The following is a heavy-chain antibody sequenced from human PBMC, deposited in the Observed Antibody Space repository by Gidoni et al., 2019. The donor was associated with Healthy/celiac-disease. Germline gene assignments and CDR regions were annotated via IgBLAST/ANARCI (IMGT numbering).Heavy chain of an antibody. Sequence: QVQLVQSGAEVKKPGASVKVSCKASGYTFTSYGISWVRQAPGQGREWMGWISAYNGNTNYAQKLQGRVTMTTDTSTSTAYMELRSLRSDDTAVYYCARGADLRSGYALGDAFDIWGQGTMVTVSS. V-gene: IGHV1-18*01. CDR1: GYTFTSYG. J-gene: IGHJ3*02. CDR2: ISAYNGNT. D-gene: IGHD5-12*01. CDR3: ARGADLRSGYALGDAFDI.